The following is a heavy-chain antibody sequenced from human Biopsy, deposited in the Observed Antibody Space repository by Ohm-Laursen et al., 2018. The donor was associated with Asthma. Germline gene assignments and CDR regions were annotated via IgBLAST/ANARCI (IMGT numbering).Heavy chain of an antibody. CDR2: INSVFGAT. J-gene: IGHJ4*02. V-gene: IGHV1-69*13. Sequence: SVKVSCKPLGGTFNTYVIGWVRQAPGQGLEWMGGINSVFGATTYPQKFQDRVTITADDSTSTAYMELSSLRSEDTAVYYCARKAGSCISRTCYSLDFWGQGTLATVSS. CDR1: GGTFNTYV. D-gene: IGHD2-2*01. CDR3: ARKAGSCISRTCYSLDF.